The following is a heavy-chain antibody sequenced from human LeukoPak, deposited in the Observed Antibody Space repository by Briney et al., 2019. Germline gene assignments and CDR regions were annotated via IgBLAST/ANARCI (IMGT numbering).Heavy chain of an antibody. V-gene: IGHV4-39*01. CDR3: ARTWIPAPFDY. CDR2: ISYSGST. Sequence: SETLSLTCTVSGSSIGSRSYYWGWIRQPPGKGLEWIGSISYSGSTYHNPSLKSRVTISVDTSKTQLSLRTTSMTAADTAVYYCARTWIPAPFDYRGQGTLVTVSS. J-gene: IGHJ4*02. D-gene: IGHD5-18*01. CDR1: GSSIGSRSYY.